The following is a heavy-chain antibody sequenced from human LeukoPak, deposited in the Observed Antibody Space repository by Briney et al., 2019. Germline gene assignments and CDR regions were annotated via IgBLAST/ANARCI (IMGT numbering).Heavy chain of an antibody. V-gene: IGHV4-59*08. CDR1: GGSISSYY. D-gene: IGHD3-16*01. CDR3: VRHAGGTTYDY. J-gene: IGHJ4*02. Sequence: SETLSLTCTVSGGSISSYYWSWIRQPPGKGLEWLGHISFSGITLYNASLKSRVTMSVDTSRNHFSLIVSSVTAADTALYYCVRHAGGTTYDYWGQGTLVTVSS. CDR2: ISFSGIT.